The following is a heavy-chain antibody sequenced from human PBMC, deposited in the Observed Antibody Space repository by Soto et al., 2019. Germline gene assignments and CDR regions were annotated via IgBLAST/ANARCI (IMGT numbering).Heavy chain of an antibody. D-gene: IGHD3-10*01. J-gene: IGHJ4*02. CDR1: GFTFGSYS. V-gene: IGHV3-7*01. CDR2: INFDGSAK. CDR3: ARLLGDVTTLDY. Sequence: GGSLRLSCAASGFTFGSYSMSWIRQAPGKGLEWVASINFDGSAKYYVDSVKGRFTISRDDAKDSLFLYMNSLRAEDTAVYYCARLLGDVTTLDYWGQGTLVTVSS.